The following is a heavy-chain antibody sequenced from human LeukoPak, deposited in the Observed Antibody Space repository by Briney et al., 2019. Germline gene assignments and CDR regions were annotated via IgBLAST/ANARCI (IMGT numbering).Heavy chain of an antibody. CDR3: ASCFGSGSYYPNPFDY. J-gene: IGHJ4*02. V-gene: IGHV3-7*05. Sequence: GGSLRLSCAASGFTFSSYWMSWVRQAPGKGLEWVAHIKQDGSEKYYVDSVKGRFTISRDNAKNSLYLQMNSLRAEGTAVYYCASCFGSGSYYPNPFDYWGQGTLVTVSS. D-gene: IGHD3-10*01. CDR1: GFTFSSYW. CDR2: IKQDGSEK.